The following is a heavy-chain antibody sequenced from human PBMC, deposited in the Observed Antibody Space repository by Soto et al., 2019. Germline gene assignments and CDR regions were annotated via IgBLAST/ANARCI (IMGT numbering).Heavy chain of an antibody. D-gene: IGHD2-21*02. CDR2: IIPIFGTA. CDR1: GGTFSSYA. J-gene: IGHJ6*02. V-gene: IGHV1-69*13. CDR3: ARVTYDPVVVTAIVDYYYYGMDV. Sequence: EASVKVSCKASGGTFSSYAISWVRQAPGQGLEWMGGIIPIFGTANYAQKFQGRVTITADESTSTAYMELSSLRSEDTAVYYCARVTYDPVVVTAIVDYYYYGMDVWGQGTTVTVSS.